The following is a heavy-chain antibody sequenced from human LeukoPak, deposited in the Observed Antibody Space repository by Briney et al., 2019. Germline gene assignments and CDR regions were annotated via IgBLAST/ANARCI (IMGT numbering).Heavy chain of an antibody. V-gene: IGHV3-30*03. CDR1: GFTFSSDG. CDR2: ISYDGSNK. Sequence: PGGSLRLSCAASGFTFSSDGMHWVRQAPGKGLEWVAVISYDGSNKYYADSVKGRFTISRDNSKNTLYLQMNSLRAEDTAVYYCARLPPLDYWGQGTLVTVSS. CDR3: ARLPPLDY. J-gene: IGHJ4*02.